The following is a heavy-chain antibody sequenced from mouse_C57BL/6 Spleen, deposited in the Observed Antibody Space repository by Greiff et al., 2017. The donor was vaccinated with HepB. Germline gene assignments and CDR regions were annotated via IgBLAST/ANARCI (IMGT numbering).Heavy chain of an antibody. V-gene: IGHV3-1*01. CDR3: ARGGNPAWFAY. J-gene: IGHJ3*01. Sequence: EVMLVESGPGMVKPSQSLSLTCTVTGYSITSGYDWHWIRHFPGNKLEWMGYISYSGSTNYNPSLKSRISITHDTSKNHFFLKLNSVTTEDTATYYCARGGNPAWFAYWGQGTLVTVSA. CDR2: ISYSGST. D-gene: IGHD2-1*01. CDR1: GYSITSGYD.